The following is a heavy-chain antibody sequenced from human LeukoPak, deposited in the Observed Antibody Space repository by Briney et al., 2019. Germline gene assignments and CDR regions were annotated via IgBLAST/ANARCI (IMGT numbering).Heavy chain of an antibody. CDR3: ASPDHYDFWSGAYGMYV. J-gene: IGHJ6*02. CDR1: GYTFTSYG. Sequence: GASVKVSCKASGYTFTSYGISWVRQAPGQGLEWMGWISAYNGNTNYAQKLQGRVTMTTDTSTSTAYMELRSLSSDDTAVYYCASPDHYDFWSGAYGMYVWGQGTTVTVSS. V-gene: IGHV1-18*01. D-gene: IGHD3-3*01. CDR2: ISAYNGNT.